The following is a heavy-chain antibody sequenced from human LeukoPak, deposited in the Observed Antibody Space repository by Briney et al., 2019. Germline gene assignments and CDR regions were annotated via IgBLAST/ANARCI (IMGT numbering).Heavy chain of an antibody. CDR2: SYYSGNT. V-gene: IGHV4-59*01. CDR3: ARGGSGSYFTSCDY. J-gene: IGHJ4*02. CDR1: GGSISGCY. Sequence: LETLSLTCTVSGGSISGCYLSWVRQPPGKGLGWMGYSYYSGNTNYTASLKSRVTISVDTSKNQFYLKMSCVTAEDTAAYYCARGGSGSYFTSCDYWGQGHLVIVSS. D-gene: IGHD3-10*01.